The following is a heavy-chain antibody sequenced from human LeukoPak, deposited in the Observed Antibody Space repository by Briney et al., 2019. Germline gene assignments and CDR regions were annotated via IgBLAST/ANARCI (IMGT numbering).Heavy chain of an antibody. CDR2: INPNSGGT. CDR3: ARDREATTLHFDY. J-gene: IGHJ4*02. D-gene: IGHD5-12*01. Sequence: ASVKVSCKASGYTFTGYYMHWVRQAPGQGLEWMGRINPNSGGTNYAQKFQGRVTMTRDTSISTAYMELSRLRSDDTAVYYCARDREATTLHFDYWGQGTLVTVSS. V-gene: IGHV1-2*06. CDR1: GYTFTGYY.